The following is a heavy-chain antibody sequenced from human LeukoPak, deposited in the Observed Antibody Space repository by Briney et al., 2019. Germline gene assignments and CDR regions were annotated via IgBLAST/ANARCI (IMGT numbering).Heavy chain of an antibody. CDR2: ISGSGVTM. CDR3: AREDIRLDYFDY. J-gene: IGHJ4*02. Sequence: GGSLRLSCAASGFTFSSYEMNWVRQAPGRGLEWVSYISGSGVTMYYADSVKGRFTISRDDAKNSLYLQLNSLRAEDTAVYYCAREDIRLDYFDYWGQGTLVTVSA. V-gene: IGHV3-48*03. D-gene: IGHD6-19*01. CDR1: GFTFSSYE.